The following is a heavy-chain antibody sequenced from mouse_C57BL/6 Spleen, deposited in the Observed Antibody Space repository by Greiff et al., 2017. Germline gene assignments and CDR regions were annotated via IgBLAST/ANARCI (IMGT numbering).Heavy chain of an antibody. CDR3: ARSKMPPMDD. CDR1: GYTFTSYW. V-gene: IGHV1-55*01. CDR2: IYPGSGST. Sequence: QVHVKQPGAELVKPGASVKMSCKASGYTFTSYWITWVKQRPGQGLEWIGDIYPGSGSTNYNEKFKSKATLTVDTSSSTAYMQLSSLTSEDSAVYYCARSKMPPMDDWGQGTSVTVSS. J-gene: IGHJ4*01.